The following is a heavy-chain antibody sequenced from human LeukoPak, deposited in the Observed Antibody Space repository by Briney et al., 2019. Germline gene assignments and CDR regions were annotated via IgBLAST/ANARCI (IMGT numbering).Heavy chain of an antibody. Sequence: PSETLSLTCTVSGGSISSGGYYWSWIRQPPEKGLEWIGYIYHSGSTYYNPSLKSRVTISVDRSKNQFSLKLCSVTAADTAVYYCARGNCGGDCYDYYYYYMDVWGKGTTVTVSS. J-gene: IGHJ6*03. CDR1: GGSISSGGYY. CDR2: IYHSGST. V-gene: IGHV4-30-2*01. D-gene: IGHD2-21*01. CDR3: ARGNCGGDCYDYYYYYMDV.